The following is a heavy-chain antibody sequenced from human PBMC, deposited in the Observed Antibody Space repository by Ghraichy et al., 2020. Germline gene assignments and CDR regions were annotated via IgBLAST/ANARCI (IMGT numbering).Heavy chain of an antibody. CDR1: EFAFSTYA. CDR2: ISDNGGST. CDR3: AKDSGVHDY. V-gene: IGHV3-23*01. Sequence: GESLNISCAASEFAFSTYAMSWVRQAPGKGLEWVSTISDNGGSTYYADSVKGRFTISRDNSKNTLYLQMNSLRADDTAVYYCAKDSGVHDYWGQGTLVTVSS. D-gene: IGHD2-8*01. J-gene: IGHJ4*02.